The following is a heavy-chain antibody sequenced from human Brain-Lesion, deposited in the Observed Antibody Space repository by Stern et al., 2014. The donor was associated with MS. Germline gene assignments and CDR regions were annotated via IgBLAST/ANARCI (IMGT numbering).Heavy chain of an antibody. CDR1: GFTFDDYA. V-gene: IGHV3-9*01. D-gene: IGHD1-14*01. J-gene: IGHJ4*02. CDR2: LSWNSGTI. CDR3: ARDITGSSAYFAY. Sequence: EVQLVESGGDLVQPGRSLRLSCAAFGFTFDDYAMHWVRHAPGKGLEWVAGLSWNSGTIGYADSVKGRFTTSRDNAYSSLYLQMNSLRPEDTALYYCARDITGSSAYFAYWGQGTLVTVSS.